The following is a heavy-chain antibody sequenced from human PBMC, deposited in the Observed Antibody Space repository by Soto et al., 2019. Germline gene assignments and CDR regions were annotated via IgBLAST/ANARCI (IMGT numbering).Heavy chain of an antibody. Sequence: PGGSLRLSCAASGFTFRSYAMSWVRQAPGKGLEWVSAISGSGGSSYYAASVKGRFTISRDNSKNTLYLQMNSLRAEDTAVYYCAKDRLVAPYYYYGMDVWGQGTTLTVSS. CDR3: AKDRLVAPYYYYGMDV. CDR1: GFTFRSYA. J-gene: IGHJ6*02. CDR2: ISGSGGSS. D-gene: IGHD2-8*02. V-gene: IGHV3-23*01.